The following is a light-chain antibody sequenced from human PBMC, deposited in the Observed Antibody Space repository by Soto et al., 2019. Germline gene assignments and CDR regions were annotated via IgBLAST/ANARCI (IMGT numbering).Light chain of an antibody. V-gene: IGKV3-20*01. CDR1: QSVISTY. Sequence: EIVLTQSPGTLSMSPGERATLSCRASQSVISTYLAWYQQKFGQAPWLLIYATSTRATGIPDRFSGSGSGTDFTLTISRLEPEDFAIYYCQQYGTSPITFGQGTRLESK. J-gene: IGKJ5*01. CDR2: ATS. CDR3: QQYGTSPIT.